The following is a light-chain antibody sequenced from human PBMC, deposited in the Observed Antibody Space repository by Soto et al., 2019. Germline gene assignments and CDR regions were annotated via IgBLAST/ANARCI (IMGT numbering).Light chain of an antibody. J-gene: IGLJ2*01. V-gene: IGLV2-14*01. CDR3: SSYTSSSTLV. CDR1: SSDVGGYNY. CDR2: EVS. Sequence: QCVLTQAASGSGSPGQSITISCTGTSSDVGGYNYVSWYQQHPGKAPKLMIYEVSNRPSGVSNRFSGSKSGNTASLTISGLQAEDEADYYCSSYTSSSTLVFGGGTKVTVL.